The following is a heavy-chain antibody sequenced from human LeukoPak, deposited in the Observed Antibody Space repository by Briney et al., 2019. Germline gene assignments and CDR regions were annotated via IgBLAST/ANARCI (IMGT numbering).Heavy chain of an antibody. CDR1: GGSISNYY. CDR2: SHYTGNT. D-gene: IGHD1-26*01. CDR3: ARQGELAIDY. Sequence: SETLSLTCAVSGGSISNYYWSWIRQPPGKGLEWIGCSHYTGNTNHNPSLKSRVTMSIDTSKNQFSLKLSSVTAADTAVYYCARQGELAIDYWGQGTLVTVSS. V-gene: IGHV4-59*08. J-gene: IGHJ4*02.